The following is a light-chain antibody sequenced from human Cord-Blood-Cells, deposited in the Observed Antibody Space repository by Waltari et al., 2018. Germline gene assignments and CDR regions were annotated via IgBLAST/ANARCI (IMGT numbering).Light chain of an antibody. CDR1: SSDVGGYNY. Sequence: QSALTQPASVSGSPGQSITISCTGTSSDVGGYNYVSWYQQHPGKAPKLMIYEVSNRPAGVSNRVSGSKSGNTDSLTISGLQAEDEADYYCSSYTSSSTLYVFGTGTKVTVL. CDR3: SSYTSSSTLYV. J-gene: IGLJ1*01. V-gene: IGLV2-14*01. CDR2: EVS.